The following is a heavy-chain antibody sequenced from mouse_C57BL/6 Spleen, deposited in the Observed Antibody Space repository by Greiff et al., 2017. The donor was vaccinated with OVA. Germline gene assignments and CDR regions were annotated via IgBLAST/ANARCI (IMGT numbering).Heavy chain of an antibody. CDR1: GYTFTDYY. CDR2: INPNNGGT. CDR3: ARGTVYGNYFDY. J-gene: IGHJ2*01. V-gene: IGHV1-26*01. Sequence: EVQLQQSGPELVKPGASVKISCKASGYTFTDYYMNWVKQSHGKSLEWIGDINPNNGGTSYNQKFKGKATLTVDKSSSTAYMELRSLTSEDSAVYYCARGTVYGNYFDYWGQGTTLTVSS. D-gene: IGHD2-1*01.